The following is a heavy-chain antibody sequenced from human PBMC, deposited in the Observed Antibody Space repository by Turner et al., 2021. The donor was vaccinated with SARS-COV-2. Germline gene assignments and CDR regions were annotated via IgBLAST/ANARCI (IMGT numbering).Heavy chain of an antibody. CDR2: INSDGSST. Sequence: EVQLVESCGGLVQPGGSLRLSCTASGFTFSSYWLHWVRQAPGKGMVWVSRINSDGSSTSYADSVKGRFTISRDNAKNTLYLQMNSLRDEDTAVYYCARDHIGVYYAMDVWGQGTTVTVSS. J-gene: IGHJ6*02. V-gene: IGHV3-74*01. CDR3: ARDHIGVYYAMDV. D-gene: IGHD3-10*01. CDR1: GFTFSSYW.